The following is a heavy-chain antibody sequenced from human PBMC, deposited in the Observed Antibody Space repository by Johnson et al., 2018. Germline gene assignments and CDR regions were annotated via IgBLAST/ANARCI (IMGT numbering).Heavy chain of an antibody. CDR1: GFTFSSYG. CDR3: SKFPPSIAAAGYYYYMDV. J-gene: IGHJ6*03. Sequence: QVQLVESGGGVVQPGRSLRLSCAASGFTFSSYGMHWVRQAPGKGLEWVAVISYDGSNKYYADSVKGRFTISRDNSKNTLYLQMDSLRAEDTAVYYFSKFPPSIAAAGYYYYMDVWGKGTTVTVSS. V-gene: IGHV3-30*18. D-gene: IGHD6-13*01. CDR2: ISYDGSNK.